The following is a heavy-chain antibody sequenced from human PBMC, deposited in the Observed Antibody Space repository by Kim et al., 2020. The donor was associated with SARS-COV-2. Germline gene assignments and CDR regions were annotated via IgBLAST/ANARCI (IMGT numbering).Heavy chain of an antibody. CDR1: GYTFTSYG. CDR3: ARVVPYYDILTGSYYYGMDV. J-gene: IGHJ6*02. D-gene: IGHD3-9*01. CDR2: ISAYNGNT. V-gene: IGHV1-18*01. Sequence: ASVKVSCKASGYTFTSYGISWVRQAPGQGLEWMGWISAYNGNTNYAQKLQGRVTMTTDTSTSTAYMELRSLRSDDTAVYYCARVVPYYDILTGSYYYGMDVWGQGTTVTVSS.